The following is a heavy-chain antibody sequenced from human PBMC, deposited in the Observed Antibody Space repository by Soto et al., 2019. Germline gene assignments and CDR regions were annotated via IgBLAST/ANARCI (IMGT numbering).Heavy chain of an antibody. Sequence: PGGSLRLSCAASGFIFSDYYMSWVRQTPGKGLEWFSYISTRSTYTNYADSVKGRFTISRDNTKNSLYLQMDSLRVEDTAVYYCARDLAWKRGKVGRYYYGMDVWGQGTTVTVSS. V-gene: IGHV3-11*06. D-gene: IGHD1-1*01. J-gene: IGHJ6*02. CDR2: ISTRSTYT. CDR1: GFIFSDYY. CDR3: ARDLAWKRGKVGRYYYGMDV.